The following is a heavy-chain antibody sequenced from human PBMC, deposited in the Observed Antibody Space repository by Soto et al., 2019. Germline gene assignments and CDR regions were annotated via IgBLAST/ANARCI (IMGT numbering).Heavy chain of an antibody. V-gene: IGHV3-30*03. J-gene: IGHJ4*02. CDR2: ISYDGSLQ. Sequence: QAQLVESGGGVVQPGRSLRLSCAASGFTFSSYGMHWARQAPGTGLEWVAVISYDGSLQHYADSVKGRFTISRDNSKNMLILQMNGLRAEDTAVYYCATDRGFGHASVPYSWGPGTLVSVSS. CDR1: GFTFSSYG. D-gene: IGHD3-10*01. CDR3: ATDRGFGHASVPYS.